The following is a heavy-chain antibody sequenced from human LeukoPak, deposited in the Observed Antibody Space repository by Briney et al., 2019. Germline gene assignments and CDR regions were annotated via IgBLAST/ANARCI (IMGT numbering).Heavy chain of an antibody. CDR3: ATDPYSSSSFDY. CDR1: GYTLTELS. V-gene: IGHV1-24*01. D-gene: IGHD6-13*01. J-gene: IGHJ4*02. Sequence: ASVKVSCKVSGYTLTELSMHWVRQAPGKGLEWMGGFDPEDGETIYAQKSQGRVTMTEDTSTDTAYMELSSLRSEDTAVYYCATDPYSSSSFDYWGQGTLVTVSS. CDR2: FDPEDGET.